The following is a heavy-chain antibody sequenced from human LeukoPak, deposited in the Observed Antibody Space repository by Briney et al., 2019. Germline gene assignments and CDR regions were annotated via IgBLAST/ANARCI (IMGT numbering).Heavy chain of an antibody. D-gene: IGHD2-2*01. Sequence: GESLKISCKGSGYSFTSYWIGWVRQMPGKGLGWMGIIYPGDSDTRYSPSFQGQATISADKSISTAYLQWSSLKASDTAMYYCARRTSFDAFDIWGQGTMVTVSS. CDR2: IYPGDSDT. V-gene: IGHV5-51*01. CDR1: GYSFTSYW. CDR3: ARRTSFDAFDI. J-gene: IGHJ3*02.